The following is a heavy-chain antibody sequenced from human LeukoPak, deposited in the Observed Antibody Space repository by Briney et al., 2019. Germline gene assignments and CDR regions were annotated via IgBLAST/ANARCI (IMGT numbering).Heavy chain of an antibody. J-gene: IGHJ5*02. CDR2: INHSGST. V-gene: IGHV4-34*01. CDR3: ARVFSITIFGVVIIPNWFDP. CDR1: GGSFSGYY. Sequence: SETLSLTCAVYGGSFSGYYWSWICQPPGKGQERIGEINHSGSTNNNPSLKSRVTISVDTSKNQFSLKLSSVTAADTAVYYCARVFSITIFGVVIIPNWFDPWGQGTLVTVSS. D-gene: IGHD3-3*01.